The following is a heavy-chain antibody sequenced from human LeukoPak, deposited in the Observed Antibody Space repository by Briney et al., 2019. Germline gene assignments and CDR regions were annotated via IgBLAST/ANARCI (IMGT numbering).Heavy chain of an antibody. CDR1: GGSITRGNNY. J-gene: IGHJ3*02. Sequence: SETLSLICTVSGGSITRGNNYWGWIRQPPGKGLEYIGSVRYTETTYYNPSFKSRVTISVDTSRNQFSLKLNSVTAADTATYYCARAVSFDCSSTSCATNYAFDIWGQGTMVTVSS. D-gene: IGHD2-2*01. V-gene: IGHV4-39*07. CDR3: ARAVSFDCSSTSCATNYAFDI. CDR2: VRYTETT.